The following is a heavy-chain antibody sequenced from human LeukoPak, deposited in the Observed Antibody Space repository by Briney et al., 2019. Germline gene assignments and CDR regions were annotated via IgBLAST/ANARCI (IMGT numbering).Heavy chain of an antibody. D-gene: IGHD3-10*01. Sequence: ASVKVSCKASGYAFTSYYMHWVRQAPGQGLEWMGIINPSGGSTSYAQKFQGRVTMTRDTSISTAYMELSRLRSDDTAVYYCARAPYGSGSSFDYWGQGTLVTVSS. J-gene: IGHJ4*02. V-gene: IGHV1-46*01. CDR1: GYAFTSYY. CDR2: INPSGGST. CDR3: ARAPYGSGSSFDY.